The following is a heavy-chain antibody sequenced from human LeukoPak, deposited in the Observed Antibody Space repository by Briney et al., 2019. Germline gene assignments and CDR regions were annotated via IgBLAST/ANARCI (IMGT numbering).Heavy chain of an antibody. V-gene: IGHV4-39*07. CDR3: ARGLIVVVVAATEGHYFDY. CDR2: IYYSGST. Sequence: SETLSLTCTVSGGSISSSSYYWGWIRQPPGKGLEWIGSIYYSGSTYYNPSLKSRVTISVDTSKNQFSLKLSSVTAADTAVYYCARGLIVVVVAATEGHYFDYWGQGTLVTVSS. D-gene: IGHD2-15*01. J-gene: IGHJ4*02. CDR1: GGSISSSSYY.